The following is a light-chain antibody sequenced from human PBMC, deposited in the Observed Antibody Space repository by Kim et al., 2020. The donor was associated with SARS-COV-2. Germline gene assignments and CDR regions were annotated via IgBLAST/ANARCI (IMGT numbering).Light chain of an antibody. CDR1: KLGDSY. V-gene: IGLV3-1*01. Sequence: SVSPGQTARITCSGDKLGDSYACWYQQKPGQSPALVIYQDAKRPSGIPERFSGSNSGNTATLTISGTQPMDEADYYCQAWDSSTVVFGGGTQLTVL. CDR2: QDA. CDR3: QAWDSSTVV. J-gene: IGLJ2*01.